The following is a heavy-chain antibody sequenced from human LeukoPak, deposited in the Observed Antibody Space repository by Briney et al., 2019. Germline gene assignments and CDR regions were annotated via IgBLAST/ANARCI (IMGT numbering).Heavy chain of an antibody. V-gene: IGHV3-7*03. J-gene: IGHJ4*02. CDR2: IKKDGSEK. CDR1: GFIFSGSW. Sequence: PGGSLRLSCTASGFIFSGSWMAWIRQAPGEGLEWVAIIKKDGSEKYYVDSMKGRFTISRDNAKNSLFLQMNSLRAEDTAIYYCTTDTWYSAGHWGQGTLVTASS. CDR3: TTDTWYSAGH. D-gene: IGHD2-15*01.